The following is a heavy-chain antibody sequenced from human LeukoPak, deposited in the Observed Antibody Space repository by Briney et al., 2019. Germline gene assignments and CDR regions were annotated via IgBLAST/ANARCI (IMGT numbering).Heavy chain of an antibody. CDR2: IYNAGRT. J-gene: IGHJ5*02. D-gene: IGHD3-10*01. CDR1: GGSISNYY. CDR3: ARDLPSYYFGSGNIFDP. Sequence: SETLSLTCTVSGGSISNYYWSWIRQPAAKGLEWIGRIYNAGRTSYNASLTSRVTMSVDTSNNQFSPQLSSVTAADTAVYYCARDLPSYYFGSGNIFDPWGQGILVTVSS. V-gene: IGHV4-4*07.